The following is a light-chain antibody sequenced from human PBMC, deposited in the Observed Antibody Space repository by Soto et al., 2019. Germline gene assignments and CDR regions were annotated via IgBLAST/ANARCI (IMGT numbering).Light chain of an antibody. J-gene: IGKJ1*01. CDR2: KAS. V-gene: IGKV1-5*03. CDR1: QSISSW. CDR3: QQYNSYSWT. Sequence: DIQMTQSPSTLSASVGDRVTITCRASQSISSWLAWYQQKKGKPPKLLIYKASSLASGVPSRFRGSGSGTEFTLTISRLQPDDFETYYCQQYNSYSWTFGQGTKVDIK.